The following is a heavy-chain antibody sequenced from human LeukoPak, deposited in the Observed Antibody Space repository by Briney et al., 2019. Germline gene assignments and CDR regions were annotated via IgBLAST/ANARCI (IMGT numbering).Heavy chain of an antibody. D-gene: IGHD2-2*01. V-gene: IGHV3-7*04. J-gene: IGHJ4*02. CDR3: ARGGYQLLWY. CDR2: IKQGGSEK. CDR1: GFTFSTYW. Sequence: GGSLRLSCAASGFTFSTYWMSWVRQAPGTGLEWVASIKQGGSEKSYVDSVKGRFTISRDNAKNSLYLQMNSLIAEDTAVYYCARGGYQLLWYWGQGTLVTVSS.